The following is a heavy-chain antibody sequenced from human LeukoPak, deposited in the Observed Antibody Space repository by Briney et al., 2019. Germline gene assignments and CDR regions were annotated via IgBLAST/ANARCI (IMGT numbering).Heavy chain of an antibody. D-gene: IGHD3-22*01. V-gene: IGHV3-74*01. Sequence: GGSLRLSCAVSGFTFNNYWMHWVRQAPGKGLVWVSRINSDGSATSYADSVKGRFTISRDNAKNTLYLQMNTLRAEDTAVYFCARDLVGDYCDSSCYYYANWGQGTLVTVSS. CDR1: GFTFNNYW. CDR2: INSDGSAT. CDR3: ARDLVGDYCDSSCYYYAN. J-gene: IGHJ4*02.